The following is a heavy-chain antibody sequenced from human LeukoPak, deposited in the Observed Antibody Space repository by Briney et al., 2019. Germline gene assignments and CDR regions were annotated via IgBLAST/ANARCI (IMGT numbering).Heavy chain of an antibody. CDR1: GFTVSSNY. CDR2: IYSGGST. Sequence: GGSLRLSCAASGFTVSSNYMSWVRQAPGKGLEWVSVIYSGGSTYYADSVKGRFTISRDNSKNTLYLQMNSLRAEDTAVYYCARKRTEYYYDSSTPFDYWGQGTLVTVSS. V-gene: IGHV3-53*05. D-gene: IGHD3-22*01. J-gene: IGHJ4*02. CDR3: ARKRTEYYYDSSTPFDY.